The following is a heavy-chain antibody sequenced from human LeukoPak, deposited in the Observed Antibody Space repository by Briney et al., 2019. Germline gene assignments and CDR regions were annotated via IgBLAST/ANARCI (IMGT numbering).Heavy chain of an antibody. CDR2: IYYSGST. V-gene: IGHV4-59*01. J-gene: IGHJ5*02. CDR1: GGPISSYY. Sequence: SETLSLTCTVSGGPISSYYWSWIRQPPGKGLEWIGYIYYSGSTNYNPSLKSRVTISVDTSKNQFSLKLSSVTAAGTAVYYCARDRDNWFDPWGQGTLVTVSS. CDR3: ARDRDNWFDP. D-gene: IGHD3-10*01.